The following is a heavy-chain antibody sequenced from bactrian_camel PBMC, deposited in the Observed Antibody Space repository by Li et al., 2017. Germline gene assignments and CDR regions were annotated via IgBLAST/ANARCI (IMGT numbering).Heavy chain of an antibody. CDR2: ILNDVSRT. D-gene: IGHD6*01. J-gene: IGHJ4*01. CDR1: GFTFSSFA. V-gene: IGHV3S7*01. CDR3: AADPPAGFGGSWYSGRCD. Sequence: HVQLVESGGGLVQPGGSLRLSCAASGFTFSSFAMSWVRQAPGKGLEWVCAILNDVSRTYYADSVKGRFTISRDNAKNTVYLQMNSLKPEDTAVYYCAADPPAGFGGSWYSGRCDWGQGTQVTVS.